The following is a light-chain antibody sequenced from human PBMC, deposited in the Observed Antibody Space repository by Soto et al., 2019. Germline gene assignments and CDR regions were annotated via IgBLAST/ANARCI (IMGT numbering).Light chain of an antibody. CDR1: QGISSY. CDR2: AAS. J-gene: IGKJ4*02. Sequence: DIQLTQSPSFLSASVGDRVTITCRASQGISSYLAWYQQKPGKAPKLLIYAASTLQSGVPSRFSGSGSGTEFTLTISSLQPEDFATSYCHQLNSYPFLTFGGGTKVEIK. V-gene: IGKV1-9*01. CDR3: HQLNSYPFLT.